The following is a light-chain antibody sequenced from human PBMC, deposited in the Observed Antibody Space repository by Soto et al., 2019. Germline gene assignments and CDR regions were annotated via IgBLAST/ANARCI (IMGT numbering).Light chain of an antibody. J-gene: IGKJ1*01. CDR1: QSVNSW. V-gene: IGKV1-5*03. Sequence: DIQMTQSPYTLSAHVGDIVNISCRASQSVNSWLAWYQQKPGKAPKLLIYKASTLESGVPSRFGGSGSGTEFTLTITSLQPEDFATYYCQQYNSFSGTFGQGTKV. CDR3: QQYNSFSGT. CDR2: KAS.